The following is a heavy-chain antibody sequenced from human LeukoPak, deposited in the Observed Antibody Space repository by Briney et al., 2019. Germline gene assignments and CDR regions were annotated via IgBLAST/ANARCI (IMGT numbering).Heavy chain of an antibody. D-gene: IGHD2-2*01. V-gene: IGHV3-23*01. CDR2: IVGSGGNM. Sequence: PVGSLRLSCAASGFSFSSYAMSWVRQAPGKGLEWVSAIVGSGGNMYYADSVKGRFTISRDNFKSTLYLQMNSLRAEDTAFYYCAKGLTWDSTSCSDWGQGTLVTVSS. CDR1: GFSFSSYA. CDR3: AKGLTWDSTSCSD. J-gene: IGHJ4*02.